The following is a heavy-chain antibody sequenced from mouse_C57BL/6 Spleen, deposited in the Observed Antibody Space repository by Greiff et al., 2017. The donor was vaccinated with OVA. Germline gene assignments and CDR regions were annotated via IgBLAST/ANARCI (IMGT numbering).Heavy chain of an antibody. Sequence: VQLQQSGAELVRPGASVTLSCKASGYTFTDYEMHWVKQTPVHGLEWIGAIDPETGGTAYNQKFKGQAILTADKSSSTAYMELRSLTSEDSAVYYGTRDSSVPFDYWGKGTTLTVSS. CDR2: IDPETGGT. J-gene: IGHJ2*01. CDR3: TRDSSVPFDY. CDR1: GYTFTDYE. V-gene: IGHV1-15*01. D-gene: IGHD3-2*02.